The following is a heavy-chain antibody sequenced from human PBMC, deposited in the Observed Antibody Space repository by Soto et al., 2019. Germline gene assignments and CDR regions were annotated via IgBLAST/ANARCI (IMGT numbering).Heavy chain of an antibody. CDR3: ARESIAARPGP. J-gene: IGHJ5*02. V-gene: IGHV4-39*02. D-gene: IGHD6-6*01. CDR1: GGSISSSSYY. Sequence: SETLSLTCTVSGGSISSSSYYWGWIRQPPGKGLEWIGSIYYSGSTYYNPSLKSRVTISVDTSKNQFSLKLSSVTAADTAVYYCARESIAARPGPWGQGTLVTVS. CDR2: IYYSGST.